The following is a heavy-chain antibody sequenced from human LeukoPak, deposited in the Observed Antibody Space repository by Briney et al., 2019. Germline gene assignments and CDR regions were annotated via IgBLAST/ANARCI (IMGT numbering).Heavy chain of an antibody. Sequence: GESLKISCKGSGYSFTSYWIGWVRQMPGKGLGWMGIIYPGDSDTRYSPSFQGQVTISADKSISTAYLQWSSLKASDTAMYYCARHSSQDIVVVPAAWWIDYWGQGTLVTVSS. J-gene: IGHJ4*02. V-gene: IGHV5-51*01. CDR3: ARHSSQDIVVVPAAWWIDY. CDR2: IYPGDSDT. CDR1: GYSFTSYW. D-gene: IGHD2-2*01.